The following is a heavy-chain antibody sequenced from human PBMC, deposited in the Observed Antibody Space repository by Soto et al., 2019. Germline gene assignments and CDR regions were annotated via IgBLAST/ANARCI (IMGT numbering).Heavy chain of an antibody. CDR2: ISYDGSNK. J-gene: IGHJ6*02. D-gene: IGHD2-2*01. V-gene: IGHV3-30-3*01. Sequence: QVQLVESGGGVVQPGRSLRLSCAASGFTFSSYAMHWVRQAPGKGLEWVAVISYDGSNKYYADSVKGRFTISRDNSKNTLDLQMTSLRAEDTSVYYCARDRGYCSSTSCYFFGYYYYYGMDVWGQGTTVTVSS. CDR3: ARDRGYCSSTSCYFFGYYYYYGMDV. CDR1: GFTFSSYA.